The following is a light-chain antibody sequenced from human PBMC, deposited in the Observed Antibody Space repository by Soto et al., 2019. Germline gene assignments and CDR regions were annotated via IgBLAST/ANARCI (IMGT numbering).Light chain of an antibody. J-gene: IGKJ1*01. V-gene: IGKV3-15*01. Sequence: IVMAQSRGTPSVSPGGRATLFWRASQSVRSSLAWYQQKPGQAPRLFIYDASTRATGIPARFSGSGSGTEFTLTISSLESEDFAVYYCQQYNSWPETFGQGTKVDIK. CDR3: QQYNSWPET. CDR2: DAS. CDR1: QSVRSS.